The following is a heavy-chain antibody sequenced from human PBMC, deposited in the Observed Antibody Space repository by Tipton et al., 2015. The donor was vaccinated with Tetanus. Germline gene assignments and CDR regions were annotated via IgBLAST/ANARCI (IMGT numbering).Heavy chain of an antibody. V-gene: IGHV3-33*01. Sequence: SLRLSCAASGFSFASYGMHWVRQAPGKGLEWVAVIWYDGRNKNYAASVKGRFSISRDNSNNTLYLQMNSVRAEDTAVYYCARASQRTFEFWGQGTLVAVSS. CDR1: GFSFASYG. CDR2: IWYDGRNK. CDR3: ARASQRTFEF. J-gene: IGHJ4*02. D-gene: IGHD5-18*01.